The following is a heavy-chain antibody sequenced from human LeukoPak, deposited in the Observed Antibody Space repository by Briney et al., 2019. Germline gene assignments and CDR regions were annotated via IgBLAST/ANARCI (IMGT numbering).Heavy chain of an antibody. Sequence: ASVKVSCKASGYTFTSYGISWVRQAPGQGLEWMGWINTNTGNPTYAQGFTGRFVFSLDTSVSTAYLQISSLKAEDTAVYYCARVGDYYGSGSYFNWYFDYWGQGTLVTVSS. J-gene: IGHJ4*02. CDR3: ARVGDYYGSGSYFNWYFDY. D-gene: IGHD3-10*01. V-gene: IGHV7-4-1*02. CDR1: GYTFTSYG. CDR2: INTNTGNP.